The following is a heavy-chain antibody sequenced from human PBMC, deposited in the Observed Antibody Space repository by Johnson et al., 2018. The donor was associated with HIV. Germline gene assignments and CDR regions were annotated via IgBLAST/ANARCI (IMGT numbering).Heavy chain of an antibody. CDR2: IGTAGDT. V-gene: IGHV3-13*01. CDR1: GFTFSSYD. J-gene: IGHJ3*02. D-gene: IGHD2-2*01. Sequence: VQLVESGGGLVQPGGSLRLSCAASGFTFSSYDMHWVRQATGKGLEWVSAIGTAGDTYYPGSVKGRFTISRDNAKNSLYLQMNSLSAEDTAVYYCAGKKSCSSTSCYWDDAFGIWGQGTMVTVSS. CDR3: AGKKSCSSTSCYWDDAFGI.